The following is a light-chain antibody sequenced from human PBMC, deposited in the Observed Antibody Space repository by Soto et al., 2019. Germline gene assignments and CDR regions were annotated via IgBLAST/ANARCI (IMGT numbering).Light chain of an antibody. CDR3: QQYGSSPWT. J-gene: IGKJ1*01. CDR2: GAS. CDR1: QSVSSY. Sequence: IVLTHSPATLSLSPWEIATLSCRASQSVSSYLAWYQQKPGQAPRLLIYGASSRATGIPDRFSGSGSGTDFTLTISRLEPEDFAVYYCQQYGSSPWTFGQGTKVDIK. V-gene: IGKV3-20*01.